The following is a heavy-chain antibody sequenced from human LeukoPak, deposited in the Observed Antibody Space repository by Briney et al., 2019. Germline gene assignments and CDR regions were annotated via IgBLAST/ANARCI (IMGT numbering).Heavy chain of an antibody. CDR3: ARAPDYYDSSWYFDL. CDR1: GGSISSYY. J-gene: IGHJ2*01. V-gene: IGHV4-59*01. Sequence: PSETLPLTCTVSGGSISSYYWSRIRQPPGKGLEWIGYIYYSGSTNYNPSLKSRVTISVDTSKNQFSLKLSSVTAADTAVYYCARAPDYYDSSWYFDLWGRGTLVTVSS. D-gene: IGHD3-22*01. CDR2: IYYSGST.